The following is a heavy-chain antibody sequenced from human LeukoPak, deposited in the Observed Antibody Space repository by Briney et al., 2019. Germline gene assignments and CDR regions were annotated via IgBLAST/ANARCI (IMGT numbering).Heavy chain of an antibody. J-gene: IGHJ4*02. D-gene: IGHD3-10*01. CDR2: ISGSGSST. CDR3: AKGPEYLLWFGDN. V-gene: IGHV3-23*01. CDR1: GFTFSSYA. Sequence: GGSLRLSCAASGFTFSSYAMSWVRQTPGKGLEWVSGISGSGSSTYYADSVKGRFTISRDNSKNTLYLQMNSLRAEDTAVYYCAKGPEYLLWFGDNWGQGTLVTVSS.